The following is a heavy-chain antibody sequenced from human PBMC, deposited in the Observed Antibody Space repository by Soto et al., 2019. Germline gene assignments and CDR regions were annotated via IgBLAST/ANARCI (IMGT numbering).Heavy chain of an antibody. D-gene: IGHD2-15*01. CDR2: ACSNTDYT. Sequence: EVQLLESGGGLVQPGGSLRLSCAASGFTFSSYAMRWVRQAPGKGLEWVSNACSNTDYTYVADYVKGRFSISRDNSKNMLFLHMNNLRVEDTALYFCAKLCRDSCYSAIDVWGQGTLVTVSS. J-gene: IGHJ4*02. CDR3: AKLCRDSCYSAIDV. CDR1: GFTFSSYA. V-gene: IGHV3-23*01.